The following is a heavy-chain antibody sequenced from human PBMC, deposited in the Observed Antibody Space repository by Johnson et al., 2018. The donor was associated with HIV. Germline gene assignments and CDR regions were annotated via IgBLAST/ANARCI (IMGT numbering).Heavy chain of an antibody. CDR1: GITVSSNY. D-gene: IGHD1-26*01. J-gene: IGHJ3*02. Sequence: VQLVESGGDLVQPGGSLRLSCAASGITVSSNYMTWVRQAPGKGLEWVSVIYSGGSTYYADSMKGRFTISRDHSKNPLYLQMNSLRAEDTAVYYCAKDRGGSYLLFGAFDIWGQGTMVTVSS. CDR3: AKDRGGSYLLFGAFDI. V-gene: IGHV3-66*02. CDR2: IYSGGST.